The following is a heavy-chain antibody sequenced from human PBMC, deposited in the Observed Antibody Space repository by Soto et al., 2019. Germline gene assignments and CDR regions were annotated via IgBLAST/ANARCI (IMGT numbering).Heavy chain of an antibody. D-gene: IGHD3-22*01. CDR3: VRRYYDTSGRHVDY. Sequence: GECLKISGKGSVYRFIDYWIGWVRQMPGKGLEWMGIIYPGDSDTKYTPSCQGQVTISAARSVSTAYLQWSSLRASDTAMYYSVRRYYDTSGRHVDYWGQGTLVTVYS. J-gene: IGHJ4*02. V-gene: IGHV5-51*01. CDR1: VYRFIDYW. CDR2: IYPGDSDT.